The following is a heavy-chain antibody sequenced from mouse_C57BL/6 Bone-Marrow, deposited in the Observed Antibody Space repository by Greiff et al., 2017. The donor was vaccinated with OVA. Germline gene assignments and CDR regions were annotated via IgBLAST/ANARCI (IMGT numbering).Heavy chain of an antibody. J-gene: IGHJ2*01. D-gene: IGHD1-1*01. V-gene: IGHV1-80*01. CDR3: ARWDYGSSYDY. Sequence: VQLQQSGAELVKPGASVKISCKASGYAFSSYWMNWVKQRPGKGLEWIGQIYPGDGDTNYNGKFKGKATLTADKSSSTAYMQLSSLTSEDSAVYFCARWDYGSSYDYWGQGTTLTVSS. CDR2: IYPGDGDT. CDR1: GYAFSSYW.